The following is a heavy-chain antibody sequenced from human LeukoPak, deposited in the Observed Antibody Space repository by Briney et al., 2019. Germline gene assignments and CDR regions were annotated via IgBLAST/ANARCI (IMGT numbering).Heavy chain of an antibody. V-gene: IGHV3-23*01. CDR1: GFTFSNYD. D-gene: IGHD6-19*01. J-gene: IGHJ4*02. CDR2: INGSGGST. Sequence: GGSLRLSCAASGFTFSNYDMSWVRQAPGKGLEWVSAINGSGGSTYYADSVKGRFTIFRDNSKHTLYLQMNSLRAEDTAVYYCAKGLPYSSGWYFPDYWGQGTLVTVSS. CDR3: AKGLPYSSGWYFPDY.